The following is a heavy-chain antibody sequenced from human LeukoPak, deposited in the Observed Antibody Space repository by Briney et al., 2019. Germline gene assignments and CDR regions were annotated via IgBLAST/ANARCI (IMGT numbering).Heavy chain of an antibody. D-gene: IGHD2-2*01. CDR3: AKDQGPVPAAMYYYYYGMDV. J-gene: IGHJ6*02. Sequence: PGGSLRLSCAASGFTFSSYAMSWVRQAPGKGLEWVSAISGSGGSTYYADSVKGRFAISRDNSKNTLYLQMNSLRAEDTAVYYCAKDQGPVPAAMYYYYYGMDVWGQGTTVTVSS. V-gene: IGHV3-23*01. CDR2: ISGSGGST. CDR1: GFTFSSYA.